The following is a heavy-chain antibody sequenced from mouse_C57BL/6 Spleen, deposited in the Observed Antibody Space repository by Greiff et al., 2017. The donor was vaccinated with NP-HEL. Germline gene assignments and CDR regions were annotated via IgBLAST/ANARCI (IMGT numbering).Heavy chain of an antibody. CDR3: ARGGLRHYFDY. CDR2: ISYSGST. J-gene: IGHJ2*01. D-gene: IGHD2-4*01. V-gene: IGHV3-1*01. Sequence: EVQVVESGPGMVKPSQSLSLTCTVTGYSITSGYDWHWIRHFPGNKLEWMGYISYSGSTNYNPSLKSRISITHDTSKNHFFLKLNSVTTEDTATYYCARGGLRHYFDYWGQGTTLTVSS. CDR1: GYSITSGYD.